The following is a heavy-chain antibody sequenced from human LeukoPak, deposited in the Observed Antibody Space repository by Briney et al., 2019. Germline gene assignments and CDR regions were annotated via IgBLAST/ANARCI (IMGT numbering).Heavy chain of an antibody. V-gene: IGHV3-53*01. CDR1: GFTVSSNY. Sequence: PGGSLRLSCAASGFTVSSNYMTWVRQTPGQGLEWVSVIYSGGDTYYADSVKGRFTISRDNSRNILYLQMNSLRAEDTAVYYCARVHFSGTYSEALDIWGQGTMVTVSS. CDR2: IYSGGDT. CDR3: ARVHFSGTYSEALDI. J-gene: IGHJ3*02. D-gene: IGHD1-26*01.